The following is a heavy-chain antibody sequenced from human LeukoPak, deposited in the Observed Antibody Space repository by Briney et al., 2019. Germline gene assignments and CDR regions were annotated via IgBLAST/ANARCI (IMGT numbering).Heavy chain of an antibody. CDR3: ARRRVTFVRGVDITSYCFDY. J-gene: IGHJ4*02. CDR2: INWNGGST. Sequence: PGGSLRLSCAASGFTFDDYGMSWVCQAPGKRLEWVSGINWNGGSTGYADSVKGRFTISRDNAKNSLYLQMNSLRAEDTAFYCCARRRVTFVRGVDITSYCFDYWGQGTLVTVSS. D-gene: IGHD3-10*01. CDR1: GFTFDDYG. V-gene: IGHV3-20*04.